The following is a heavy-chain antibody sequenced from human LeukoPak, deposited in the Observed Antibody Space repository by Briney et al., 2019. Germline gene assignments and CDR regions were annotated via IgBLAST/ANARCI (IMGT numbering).Heavy chain of an antibody. D-gene: IGHD5-18*01. CDR2: VDPEDGET. V-gene: IGHV1-69-2*01. CDR3: ATDRSGGTAMVRRYYYYMDV. Sequence: GATVKISCKVSGYTFTDYYMHWVQQAPGKGLEWMGLVDPEDGETIYAEKFQGRVTITADTSTDTAYMELSSLRSEDTAVYYRATDRSGGTAMVRRYYYYMDVWGKGTTVTVSS. CDR1: GYTFTDYY. J-gene: IGHJ6*03.